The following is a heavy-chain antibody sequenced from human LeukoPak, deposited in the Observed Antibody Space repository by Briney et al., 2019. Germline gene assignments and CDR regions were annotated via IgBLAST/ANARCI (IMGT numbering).Heavy chain of an antibody. CDR1: GGSISSGGYY. V-gene: IGHV4-30-2*01. CDR3: ARLNSYCTNGVCFRGYYYYYYMDV. Sequence: SETLSLTCTVSGGSISSGGYYWSWIRQPPGKGLEWIGYIYHSGSTYYNPSLKSRVTISVDTSKNKFSLKLSSVTAADTAVYYCARLNSYCTNGVCFRGYYYYYYMDVWGKGTTVTVSS. D-gene: IGHD2-8*01. CDR2: IYHSGST. J-gene: IGHJ6*03.